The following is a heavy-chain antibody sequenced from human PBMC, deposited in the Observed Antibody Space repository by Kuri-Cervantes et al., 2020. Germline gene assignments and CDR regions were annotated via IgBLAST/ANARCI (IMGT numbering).Heavy chain of an antibody. D-gene: IGHD4-17*01. J-gene: IGHJ5*02. CDR2: ISSSSSYI. CDR1: GFTFSSYS. CDR3: ARDRGYYYGDYRGWFDP. V-gene: IGHV3-21*01. Sequence: GGSLRLSCAASGFTFSSYSMHWVRQAPGKGLEWVSSISSSSSYIYYADSVKGRFTISRDNAKNSLYLQMNSLRAEDTAVYYCARDRGYYYGDYRGWFDPWGQGTLVTVSS.